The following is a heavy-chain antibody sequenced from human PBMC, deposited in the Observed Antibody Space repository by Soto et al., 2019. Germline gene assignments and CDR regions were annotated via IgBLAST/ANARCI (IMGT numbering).Heavy chain of an antibody. J-gene: IGHJ4*02. D-gene: IGHD6-13*01. V-gene: IGHV4-39*01. CDR2: IYYSGNT. CDR1: GGSISSSSYY. Sequence: SETLSLTCTVSGGSISSSSYYWCWIRQPPGKGLEWIGSIYYSGNTYYNPSLKSRVTISVDTSKNQFSLKLSSVTAADTAVYYCARRLFSSSWPLYFDFWGQGTLVTVSS. CDR3: ARRLFSSSWPLYFDF.